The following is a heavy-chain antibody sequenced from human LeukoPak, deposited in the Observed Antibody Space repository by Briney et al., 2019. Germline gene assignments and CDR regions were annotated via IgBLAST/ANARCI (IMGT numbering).Heavy chain of an antibody. CDR2: IYYSGSA. D-gene: IGHD3-22*01. V-gene: IGHV4-59*12. Sequence: SETLSLTCTVSGGSISTYYWSWIRQPPGKGLEWIGYIYYSGSANYNPSLKSRVTISVDTSKNQFSLKLSSVTAADTAVYYCARVPHYYYDSSGYSAYFDYWGQGTLVTVSS. CDR1: GGSISTYY. J-gene: IGHJ4*02. CDR3: ARVPHYYYDSSGYSAYFDY.